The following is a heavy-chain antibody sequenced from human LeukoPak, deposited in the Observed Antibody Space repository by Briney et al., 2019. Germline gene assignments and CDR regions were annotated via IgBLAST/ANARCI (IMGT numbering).Heavy chain of an antibody. CDR1: GFTFDDHG. D-gene: IGHD3-9*01. Sequence: GGSLRLSCAASGFTFDDHGMSWVRQAPGKGLEWVSAVSGSGGTTYYGDSVKGRFTISRDNSKNTLYLQMSSLRVEDTAVYYCAKGILGVQYLGYFDYWGQGTLVTVSS. V-gene: IGHV3-23*01. J-gene: IGHJ4*02. CDR2: VSGSGGTT. CDR3: AKGILGVQYLGYFDY.